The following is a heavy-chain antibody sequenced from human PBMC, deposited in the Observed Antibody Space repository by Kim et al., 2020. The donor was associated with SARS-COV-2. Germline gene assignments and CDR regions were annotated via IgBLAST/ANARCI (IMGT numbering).Heavy chain of an antibody. CDR3: ARDRGDSSGYPFFDY. J-gene: IGHJ4*02. V-gene: IGHV4-59*01. CDR1: GGSINSYY. D-gene: IGHD3-22*01. CDR2: IYYSGST. Sequence: SETLSLTCSVSGGSINSYYWSWIRQPPGKGLEWIGYIYYSGSTNYSPSLKSRVTISVDTSKNQFSLKVSSVTAADTAVYYCARDRGDSSGYPFFDYWGQG.